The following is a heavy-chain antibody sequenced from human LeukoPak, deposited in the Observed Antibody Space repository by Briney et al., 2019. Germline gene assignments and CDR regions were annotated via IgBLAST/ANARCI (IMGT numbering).Heavy chain of an antibody. CDR3: ARSARVVLIAMPVDKGFDP. CDR2: IYTSGST. J-gene: IGHJ5*02. V-gene: IGHV4-61*02. D-gene: IGHD2-21*01. CDR1: GGSISSGSYY. Sequence: SRTLSLTCTVSGGSISSGSYYWSRIRQPAGKGLEWIERIYTSGSTNYNPSLKSRVTISVDTSKIQFSLKLSSVTAAGTAVYYCARSARVVLIAMPVDKGFDPGGQGTLVTVSS.